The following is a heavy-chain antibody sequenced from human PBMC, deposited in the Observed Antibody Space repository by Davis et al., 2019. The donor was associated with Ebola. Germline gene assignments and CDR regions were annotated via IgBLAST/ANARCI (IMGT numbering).Heavy chain of an antibody. V-gene: IGHV2-5*02. J-gene: IGHJ6*04. CDR1: GFSLSTSGVG. D-gene: IGHD2-15*01. CDR3: ARISDCYSGGFMDV. CDR2: IYWDDDK. Sequence: SGPTLVKPTQTLTLTCTFSGFSLSTSGVGVGWIRQPPGKALEWLALIYWDDDKRYSPSLKTKLSISKDTYKKQVVLTMINMDPVDTATYYCARISDCYSGGFMDVWGRGTTVTVSS.